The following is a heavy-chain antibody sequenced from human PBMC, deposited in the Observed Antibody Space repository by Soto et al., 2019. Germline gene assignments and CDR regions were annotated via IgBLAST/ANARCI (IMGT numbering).Heavy chain of an antibody. CDR1: GYTFTSYD. J-gene: IGHJ5*02. CDR3: ARGRIIVAGGFDP. Sequence: QVQLVQSGAEVKKPGASVKVSCKASGYTFTSYDIIWVRQATGQGLEWMGWMNPSTGNTDSGEKFQGRLTMTRKTSISTVYMELSSLSFEDTAVYYGARGRIIVAGGFDPWGQGSLVTVSS. CDR2: MNPSTGNT. D-gene: IGHD6-19*01. V-gene: IGHV1-8*01.